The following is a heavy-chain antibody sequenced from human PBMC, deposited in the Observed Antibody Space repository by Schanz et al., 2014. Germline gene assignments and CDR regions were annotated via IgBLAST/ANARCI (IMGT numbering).Heavy chain of an antibody. Sequence: QVQLQESGPGLVKASETLSLTCTVFGYSITSGYYWAWIRQPPGKGLEWIGNIYHSGSTNNNPSLKSRVSMSVDTSKKIFSLRLSSVTAADTAVYYCARSPLGYSASGIDPFDIWGQGTMVTVSS. CDR2: IYHSGST. V-gene: IGHV4-38-2*02. D-gene: IGHD4-4*01. CDR1: GYSITSGYY. J-gene: IGHJ3*02. CDR3: ARSPLGYSASGIDPFDI.